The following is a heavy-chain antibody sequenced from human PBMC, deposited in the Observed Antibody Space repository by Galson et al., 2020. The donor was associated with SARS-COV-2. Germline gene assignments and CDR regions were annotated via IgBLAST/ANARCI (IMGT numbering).Heavy chain of an antibody. CDR3: ARGRGDDFWSGYFDY. Sequence: SETLSLTCTVSGGSVSSGSYYWSWIRQPPGKGLDLIGNIYYSGNTNYNPSLKSRVTISVDTSKNQFSLKMTSVTAADTAVYYCARGRGDDFWSGYFDYWGQGTLVTVSS. J-gene: IGHJ4*02. CDR2: IYYSGNT. D-gene: IGHD3-3*01. CDR1: GGSVSSGSYY. V-gene: IGHV4-61*01.